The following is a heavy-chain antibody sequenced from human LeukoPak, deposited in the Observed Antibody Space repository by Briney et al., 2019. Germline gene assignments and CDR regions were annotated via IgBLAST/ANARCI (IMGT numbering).Heavy chain of an antibody. Sequence: GRSLRLSCAASGFTFSSYAMHWVRQAPGKGLEWVAVISYDGSNKYYADSVKGRFTISRDTSRNTVHLQMNSLRAGDTAVYYCARDPHGYNSYFDYWGQGTLVTVSS. J-gene: IGHJ4*02. V-gene: IGHV3-30*14. D-gene: IGHD5-24*01. CDR3: ARDPHGYNSYFDY. CDR1: GFTFSSYA. CDR2: ISYDGSNK.